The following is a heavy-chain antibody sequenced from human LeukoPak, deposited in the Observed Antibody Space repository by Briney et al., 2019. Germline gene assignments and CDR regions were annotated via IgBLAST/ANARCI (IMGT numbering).Heavy chain of an antibody. CDR3: ASTTLGVVVPAAIVADYMDV. V-gene: IGHV1-69*05. J-gene: IGHJ6*03. CDR2: IIPIFGTA. CDR1: GGTFSSYA. Sequence: ASVKVSCKASGGTFSSYAVSWVRQAPGQGLEWMGGIIPIFGTANYAQKFQGRVTITTDESTSTAYMELSSLRSEGTAVYYCASTTLGVVVPAAIVADYMDVWGKGTTVTVSS. D-gene: IGHD2-2*02.